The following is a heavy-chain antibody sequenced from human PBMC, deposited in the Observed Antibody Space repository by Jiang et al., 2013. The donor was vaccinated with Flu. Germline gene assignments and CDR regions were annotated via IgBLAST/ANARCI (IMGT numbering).Heavy chain of an antibody. CDR2: VDWDDDK. Sequence: KPTQTLTLTCTFSGFSLSSSGVCMNWIRQPPGKALEWLARVDWDDDKFHSASLESRLTISKDTSKNQVVLTMTNVDPVDTATYYCARMRPGGLTHFDFWGQGTLVTVSS. CDR1: GFSLSSSGVC. V-gene: IGHV2-70*16. D-gene: IGHD3/OR15-3a*01. CDR3: ARMRPGGLTHFDF. J-gene: IGHJ4*02.